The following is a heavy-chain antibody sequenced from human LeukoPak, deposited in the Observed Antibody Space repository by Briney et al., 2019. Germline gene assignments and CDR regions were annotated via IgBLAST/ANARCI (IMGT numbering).Heavy chain of an antibody. CDR1: GHTFTSYG. CDR3: AREGGGHPPYYYGMDV. Sequence: ASVKVSCKASGHTFTSYGISWVRQAPGQGLEWMGWISAYNGNTNYAQKLQGRVTMTTDTSTSTAYMELRSLRSDDTAVYYCAREGGGHPPYYYGMDVWGQGTTVTVSS. CDR2: ISAYNGNT. D-gene: IGHD3-16*01. J-gene: IGHJ6*02. V-gene: IGHV1-18*01.